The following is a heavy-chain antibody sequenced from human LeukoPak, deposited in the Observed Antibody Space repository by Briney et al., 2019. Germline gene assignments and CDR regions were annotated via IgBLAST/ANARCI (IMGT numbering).Heavy chain of an antibody. CDR3: ARCRDSGSYHLLRY. CDR1: GLTFSSYG. J-gene: IGHJ4*02. D-gene: IGHD1-26*01. V-gene: IGHV3-33*01. CDR2: IWSDGSNK. Sequence: PGASLRLSCAASGLTFSSYGMHWVRQAPGKGLEWVAVIWSDGSNKYYAESVKGRFTISRDNSKNTLYLQMNSLRAEDTAVYFCARCRDSGSYHLLRYWGQGTLVTVST.